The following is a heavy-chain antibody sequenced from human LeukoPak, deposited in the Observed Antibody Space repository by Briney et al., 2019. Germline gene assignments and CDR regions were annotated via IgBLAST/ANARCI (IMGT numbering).Heavy chain of an antibody. V-gene: IGHV3-72*01. CDR3: ARGIAVAGTGDY. Sequence: GGSLRLSCAASGFTFSDHYMDWVRQAPGKGLEWVGRTRNKANSYTTEYAASVKGRFTISRDDSKNSLYLQMNSLRAEDTAVYYCARGIAVAGTGDYWGQGTLVTVSS. D-gene: IGHD6-19*01. CDR2: TRNKANSYTT. CDR1: GFTFSDHY. J-gene: IGHJ4*02.